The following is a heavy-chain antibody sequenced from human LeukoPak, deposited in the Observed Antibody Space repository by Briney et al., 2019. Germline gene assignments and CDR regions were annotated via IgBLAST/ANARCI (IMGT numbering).Heavy chain of an antibody. J-gene: IGHJ6*03. Sequence: GASVKVSCKASGYTFTSYDINWVRQATGQGLEWMGWMNPNSGNTGYAQKFQGRVTITRNTSISAAYMELSSLRSEDTAVYYCARDRGVDYCSGGSCSHYYYYMDVWGKGTTVTISS. CDR3: ARDRGVDYCSGGSCSHYYYYMDV. D-gene: IGHD2-15*01. V-gene: IGHV1-8*03. CDR2: MNPNSGNT. CDR1: GYTFTSYD.